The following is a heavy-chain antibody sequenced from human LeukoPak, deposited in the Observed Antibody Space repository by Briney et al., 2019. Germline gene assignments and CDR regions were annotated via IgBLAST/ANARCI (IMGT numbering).Heavy chain of an antibody. Sequence: SETLSLTCTVSGDSISSYYWSWIRQPPGKGLEWIGYVHYSGSSAYIASLKSRVTMSVDMSKNQFSLSLTSVTAADTALYYCARWSCSNNICFHMDVWSKGTTVTVFS. V-gene: IGHV4-59*08. D-gene: IGHD2-8*01. CDR3: ARWSCSNNICFHMDV. CDR2: VHYSGSS. J-gene: IGHJ6*03. CDR1: GDSISSYY.